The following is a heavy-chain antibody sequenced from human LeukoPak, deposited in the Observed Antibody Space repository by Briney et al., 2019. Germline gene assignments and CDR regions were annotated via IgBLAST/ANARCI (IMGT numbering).Heavy chain of an antibody. CDR1: GFTLSNAW. CDR3: AKDRLLTLSGSYYP. D-gene: IGHD3-10*01. Sequence: GGSLRLSCAASGFTLSNAWMNWVRQAPGKGLEWVAFIRYDGSNKYYADSVKGRFTISRDNSKNTLYLQMNSLRAKDTAVYYCAKDRLLTLSGSYYPWGQGTLVTVSS. J-gene: IGHJ5*02. CDR2: IRYDGSNK. V-gene: IGHV3-30*02.